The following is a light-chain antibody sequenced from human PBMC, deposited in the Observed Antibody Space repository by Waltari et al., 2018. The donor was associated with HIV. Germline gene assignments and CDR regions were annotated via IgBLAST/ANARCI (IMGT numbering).Light chain of an antibody. CDR2: SNN. Sequence: QSVLTQPPSASGTPGQRVTISCSGRSSSIGNYTINWYRQLPGMAPKLLIYSNNQRPSGVPDRFSGSKSGTSASLAISGLQSEDEADYSCSTWDASLNGWVFGGGTKLTVL. J-gene: IGLJ3*02. CDR1: SSSIGNYT. V-gene: IGLV1-44*01. CDR3: STWDASLNGWV.